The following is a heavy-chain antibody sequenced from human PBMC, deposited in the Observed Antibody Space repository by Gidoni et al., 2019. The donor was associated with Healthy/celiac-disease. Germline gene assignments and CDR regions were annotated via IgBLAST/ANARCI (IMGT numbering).Heavy chain of an antibody. V-gene: IGHV1-69*01. Sequence: QVQLVQSGAAVKKPGSSGKVACKASGGTCSSYSISWVRQAPGQGLEWMGGIIPIFGTANYAQKFQGRVTIPADESTSTAYMELSSLRSEDTAVYYCASSPPPMVRGVISAFDIWGQGTMVTVSS. CDR3: ASSPPPMVRGVISAFDI. CDR1: GGTCSSYS. D-gene: IGHD3-10*01. J-gene: IGHJ3*02. CDR2: IIPIFGTA.